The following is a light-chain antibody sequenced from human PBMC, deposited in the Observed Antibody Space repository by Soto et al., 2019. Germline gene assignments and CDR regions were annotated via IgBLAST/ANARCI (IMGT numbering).Light chain of an antibody. CDR3: QHRRNWPLT. CDR1: QSVNTS. J-gene: IGKJ4*01. V-gene: IGKV3-11*01. CDR2: DVS. Sequence: EIMLTQSPATLSLSPGERATLSCRASQSVNTSLAWYLQTPGQAPRLLIYDVSKRANGVPARFIGSGSGTDFTLTISILEPEDFAVYYCQHRRNWPLTFGGRTKVDI.